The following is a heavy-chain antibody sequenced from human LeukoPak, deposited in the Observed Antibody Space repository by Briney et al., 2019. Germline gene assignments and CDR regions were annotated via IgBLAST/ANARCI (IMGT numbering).Heavy chain of an antibody. CDR2: IAHDGTR. Sequence: PSGTLPLTCRCSVGSIRSTQLRKLGRQAPGKGLEWSGEIAHDGTRNYNPSLRSRVAMSFDSANNYSSLSLTAVTAADTALYYYTTEIRRFCFFAFWGQGVMVTVSS. CDR1: VGSIRSTQL. CDR3: TTEIRRFCFFAF. V-gene: IGHV4-4*02. D-gene: IGHD4-17*01. J-gene: IGHJ4*02.